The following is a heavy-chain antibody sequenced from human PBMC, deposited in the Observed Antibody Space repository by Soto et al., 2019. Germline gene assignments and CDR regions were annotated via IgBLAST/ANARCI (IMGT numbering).Heavy chain of an antibody. CDR1: GFTFSSSS. CDR3: ARDHQYYDSSGPYSDDAFDI. V-gene: IGHV3-21*01. J-gene: IGHJ3*02. Sequence: LRLSSAASGFTFSSSSMNWGRRAPGKGLEWVSSISSSSSYIYYADSVKGRFTISRDNAKNSLYLQMNSLRAEDTAVYYCARDHQYYDSSGPYSDDAFDIWGQGTMVTVS. CDR2: ISSSSSYI. D-gene: IGHD3-22*01.